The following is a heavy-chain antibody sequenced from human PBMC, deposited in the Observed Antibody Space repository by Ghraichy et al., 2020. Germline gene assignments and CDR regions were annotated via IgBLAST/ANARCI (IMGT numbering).Heavy chain of an antibody. CDR1: GFTFSSYG. J-gene: IGHJ4*02. CDR3: AKGFLEWLLHLFDY. D-gene: IGHD3-3*01. V-gene: IGHV3-30*18. CDR2: ISYDGSNK. Sequence: GESLNISCAASGFTFSSYGMHWVRQAPGKGLEWVAVISYDGSNKYYADSVKGRFTISRDNSKNTLYLQMNSLRADDTAVYYCAKGFLEWLLHLFDYWGQGTLVTVSS.